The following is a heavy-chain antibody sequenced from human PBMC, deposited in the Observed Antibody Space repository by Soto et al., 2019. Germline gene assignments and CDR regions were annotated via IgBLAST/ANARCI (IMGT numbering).Heavy chain of an antibody. Sequence: GASVKVSCKASGYTFTNYYMHWVRQAPGQGLEWMGIIYPSGGSTRNAQKFQGRFTISRDNSKNTLFLQMNSLRAEDTAIYYCAKKVNSGSGSQFFDYWGQGTLVTVSS. CDR3: AKKVNSGSGSQFFDY. J-gene: IGHJ4*02. CDR2: IYPSGGST. CDR1: GYTFTNYY. V-gene: IGHV1-46*01. D-gene: IGHD3-10*01.